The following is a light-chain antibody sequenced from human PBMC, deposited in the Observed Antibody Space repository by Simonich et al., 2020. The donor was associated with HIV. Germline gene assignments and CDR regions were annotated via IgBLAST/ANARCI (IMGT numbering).Light chain of an antibody. V-gene: IGKV3-11*01. J-gene: IGKJ3*01. Sequence: EIVLTQSPATLSLSPGERATLSCRASQSVSSYLAWSQQKPGQAPRLLIYDASNRATGIPARFSGSGSWTDFTLIISSLEPDDFAIYYCQQRTNWPLTFGPGTKVDI. CDR2: DAS. CDR1: QSVSSY. CDR3: QQRTNWPLT.